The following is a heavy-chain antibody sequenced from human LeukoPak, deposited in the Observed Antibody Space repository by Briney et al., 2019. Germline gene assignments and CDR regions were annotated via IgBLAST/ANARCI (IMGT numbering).Heavy chain of an antibody. D-gene: IGHD1-26*01. CDR1: GGSFSGYY. V-gene: IGHV4-34*01. CDR3: ARGPVQRSGSYYFDY. J-gene: IGHJ4*02. Sequence: SETLSLTCAVYGGSFSGYYWSWIRQPPGEGLEWIGEINHSGSTNYNPSLKSRVTISVDTSKNQFSLKLSSVTAADAAVYYCARGPVQRSGSYYFDYWGQGTLVTVSS. CDR2: INHSGST.